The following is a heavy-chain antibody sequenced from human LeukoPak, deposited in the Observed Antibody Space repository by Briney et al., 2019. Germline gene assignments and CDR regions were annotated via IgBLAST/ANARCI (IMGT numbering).Heavy chain of an antibody. D-gene: IGHD2-15*01. Sequence: ASVKVSCKASGYTFTGYYMHWVRQAPGQGLEWMGWINPNSGGTNYAQRFQGRVTMTRDTSISTAYMELSRLRSDDTAMYYCARVSLDGGFDYWGQGTLVTVSS. CDR2: INPNSGGT. CDR1: GYTFTGYY. J-gene: IGHJ4*02. CDR3: ARVSLDGGFDY. V-gene: IGHV1-2*02.